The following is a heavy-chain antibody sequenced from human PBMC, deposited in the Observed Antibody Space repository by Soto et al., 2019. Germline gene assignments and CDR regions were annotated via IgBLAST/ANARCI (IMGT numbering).Heavy chain of an antibody. Sequence: QVQLVQSGAEMKEPGSSLKVSCKPSVGTFSSSAISWLRQAPGQGLEWMGGIIPLFRTPDYAQKFQGGVTIAADESTSTAYMERSSLRSDDTAVYYCPRDNVLLQVGRHSDYILDVWGQGTTITVSS. CDR2: IIPLFRTP. V-gene: IGHV1-69*12. J-gene: IGHJ6*02. CDR3: PRDNVLLQVGRHSDYILDV. CDR1: VGTFSSSA. D-gene: IGHD1-26*01.